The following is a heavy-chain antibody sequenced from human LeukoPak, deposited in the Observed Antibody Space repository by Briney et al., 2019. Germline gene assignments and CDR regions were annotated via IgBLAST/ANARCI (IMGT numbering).Heavy chain of an antibody. CDR3: AKDRGGSSWPLFDY. CDR1: GFTFDDYA. Sequence: GGSLRLSCAASGFTFDDYAMRWVRQAPGKGLDWVSLISWDGDSTYYADSVKGRFTISRDNSKNSLYLQMNSLRAEDTALYYCAKDRGGSSWPLFDYWGQGTLVTVSS. D-gene: IGHD6-13*01. CDR2: ISWDGDST. J-gene: IGHJ4*02. V-gene: IGHV3-43D*03.